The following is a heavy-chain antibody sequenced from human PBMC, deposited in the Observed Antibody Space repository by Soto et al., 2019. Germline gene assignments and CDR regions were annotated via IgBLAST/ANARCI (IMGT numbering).Heavy chain of an antibody. CDR2: IYYSGST. CDR3: ASVLRLWEWTDAFDI. J-gene: IGHJ3*02. V-gene: IGHV4-31*03. D-gene: IGHD3-3*01. Sequence: KSSETLSLTCTVSGCSITSGVYYWSWIRQHPGKGLEWIGYIYYSGSTFCNPSLKSRVTISVDTSKNQFSLKLSSVTAADTAVYYCASVLRLWEWTDAFDISGPGTMVSV. CDR1: GCSITSGVYY.